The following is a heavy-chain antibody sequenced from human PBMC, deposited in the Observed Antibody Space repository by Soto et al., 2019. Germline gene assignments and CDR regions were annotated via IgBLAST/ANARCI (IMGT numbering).Heavy chain of an antibody. D-gene: IGHD3-10*01. J-gene: IGHJ4*02. Sequence: QVQLQESGPGLVKPSETLSLTCTVSGGSISSYYWSWIRQPPGKGLEWIGYIYYCRSTNYNPSLKSRVTISVDTSKNQVSLKLNSMTAADTAVYYCARHNYGSGSTYFDYWGQGTLVTVSS. CDR2: IYYCRST. CDR3: ARHNYGSGSTYFDY. CDR1: GGSISSYY. V-gene: IGHV4-59*08.